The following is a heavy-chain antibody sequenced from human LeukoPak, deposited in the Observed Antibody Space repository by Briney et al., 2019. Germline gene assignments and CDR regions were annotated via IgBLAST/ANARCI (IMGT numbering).Heavy chain of an antibody. CDR3: ARIGDPAGYYYYYMDV. CDR1: GYSFTNYW. CDR2: IYPGDSDT. Sequence: GESLKISCKGSGYSFTNYWIGWVRQMPGKGLEWMGIIYPGDSDTRYSPSFQGQVTISADKSISTAYLQWSSLKASDTAMYYCARIGDPAGYYYYYMDVWGKGTTVTVSS. V-gene: IGHV5-51*01. J-gene: IGHJ6*03. D-gene: IGHD3-22*01.